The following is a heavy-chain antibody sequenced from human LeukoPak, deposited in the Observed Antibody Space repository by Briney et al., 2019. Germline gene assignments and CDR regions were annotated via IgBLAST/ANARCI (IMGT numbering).Heavy chain of an antibody. Sequence: PGGSLRLSCAASGFTFSSYAMSWVRQAPGKGLEWVSAISDSGGSTYYAASVKGRFTISRDNSKNTLYLQMNSLRAEDTAVYYCAKYLITMVRGVIGYWGEGTLVTVSS. CDR2: ISDSGGST. V-gene: IGHV3-23*01. J-gene: IGHJ4*02. CDR3: AKYLITMVRGVIGY. D-gene: IGHD3-10*01. CDR1: GFTFSSYA.